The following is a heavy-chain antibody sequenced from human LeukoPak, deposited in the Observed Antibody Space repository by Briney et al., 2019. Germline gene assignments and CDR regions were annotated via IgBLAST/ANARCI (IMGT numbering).Heavy chain of an antibody. J-gene: IGHJ5*02. V-gene: IGHV1-2*02. CDR1: GYTFTGYY. D-gene: IGHD2-2*01. Sequence: GASVKVSFKASGYTFTGYYMHWMRQAPGQGLEWMGWINPNSGGTNYEQKFQGRVTMTRDTSISTAYMELSRLRSDDTAVYYCARPRSITNNWFDPWGQGTLVTVSS. CDR2: INPNSGGT. CDR3: ARPRSITNNWFDP.